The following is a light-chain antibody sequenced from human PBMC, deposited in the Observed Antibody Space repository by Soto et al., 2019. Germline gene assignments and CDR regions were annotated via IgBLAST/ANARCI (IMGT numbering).Light chain of an antibody. J-gene: IGKJ4*01. Sequence: DIQMTQSPSTLSASVGDRVTITCRASETINNWLAWYQQKPGKPPKLLISKASNLESGVASRFSRSGSETEFTLTISGLQPDDFATYYCQQYDSYSLLTFAGGTRVDLK. CDR2: KAS. CDR1: ETINNW. V-gene: IGKV1-5*03. CDR3: QQYDSYSLLT.